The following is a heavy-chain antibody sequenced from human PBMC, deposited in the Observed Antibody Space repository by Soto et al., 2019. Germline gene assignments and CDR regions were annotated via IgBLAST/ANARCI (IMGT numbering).Heavy chain of an antibody. Sequence: QVQLVQSGAEVKKPGASVKVSCKASGYTFTSYGISWVRQAPGQGLEWMGWISAYNGNTNYAQKLQGRVTMTTDPSTSTAYMARRSLRSDATAVYYGARMGAAGGRWFDPWGQGTLVTVSA. V-gene: IGHV1-18*01. CDR2: ISAYNGNT. CDR1: GYTFTSYG. D-gene: IGHD6-25*01. J-gene: IGHJ5*02. CDR3: ARMGAAGGRWFDP.